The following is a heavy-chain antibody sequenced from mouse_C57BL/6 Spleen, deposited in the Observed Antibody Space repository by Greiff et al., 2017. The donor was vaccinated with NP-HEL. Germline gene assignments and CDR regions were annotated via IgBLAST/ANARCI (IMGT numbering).Heavy chain of an antibody. J-gene: IGHJ2*01. CDR1: GYAFTSSW. CDR3: AAVTTVVATDFDY. Sequence: VQVVESGPELVKPGASVKISCKASGYAFTSSWMNWVKQRPGKGLEWIGRIYPGDGDTNYNGKFKGKATLTADKSSSSAYMQLSSLTSEDSAVYFCAAVTTVVATDFDYWGQGTTLTVSS. CDR2: IYPGDGDT. D-gene: IGHD1-1*01. V-gene: IGHV1-82*01.